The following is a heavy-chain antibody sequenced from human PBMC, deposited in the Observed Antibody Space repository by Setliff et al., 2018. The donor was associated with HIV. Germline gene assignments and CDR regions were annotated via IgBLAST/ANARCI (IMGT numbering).Heavy chain of an antibody. D-gene: IGHD6-19*01. J-gene: IGHJ4*02. Sequence: PSETLSLTCAVYGGSFTGYHWSWIRQPPGKGLEWIGEINHSGSANYNLSLKTRVTVSVDTSKKQFSLKLNSVTAADTAVYYCARGTKYSSGWSRGDYWGQGTLVTVSS. CDR1: GGSFTGYH. CDR2: INHSGSA. CDR3: ARGTKYSSGWSRGDY. V-gene: IGHV4-34*01.